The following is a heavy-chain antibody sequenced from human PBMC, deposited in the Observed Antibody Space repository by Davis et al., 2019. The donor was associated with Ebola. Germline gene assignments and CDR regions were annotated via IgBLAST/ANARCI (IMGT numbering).Heavy chain of an antibody. CDR3: ARGGAQQWLVLDYYYGMDV. CDR1: GYTFTGYY. Sequence: AASVKVSCKASGYTFTGYYIHWARQAPGQGLEWMGRISPNSGGTNYAQKFQGRVTMTRDTSISTAYMELSRLRSDDTAVYYCARGGAQQWLVLDYYYGMDVWGKGTTVTVSS. V-gene: IGHV1-2*06. D-gene: IGHD6-19*01. CDR2: ISPNSGGT. J-gene: IGHJ6*04.